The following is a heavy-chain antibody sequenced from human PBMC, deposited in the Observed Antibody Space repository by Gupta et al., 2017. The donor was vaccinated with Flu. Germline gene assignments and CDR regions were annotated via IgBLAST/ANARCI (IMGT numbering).Heavy chain of an antibody. J-gene: IGHJ4*02. Sequence: QVPSVQSGAEVKKPGSSVKVSCKTSGGNFRSYSFSWVRQAPGQGLEWMGRINPMIGMTDYAQKGQARVRFTADKSTSTDYMEVSSLTYDDTAVYYCARKGEPERNSGYISRALEYWGQGTLVIGSS. CDR3: ARKGEPERNSGYISRALEY. V-gene: IGHV1-69*02. D-gene: IGHD5-12*01. CDR2: INPMIGMT. CDR1: GGNFRSYS.